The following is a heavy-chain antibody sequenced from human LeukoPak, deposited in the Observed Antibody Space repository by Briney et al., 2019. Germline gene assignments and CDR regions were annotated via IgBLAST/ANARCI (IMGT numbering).Heavy chain of an antibody. D-gene: IGHD2-2*01. J-gene: IGHJ6*03. Sequence: PSETLSLTCTVSGVSISSYYWSWIRQPAGKGLEWIGRIYTSGSTNYNPSLKSRVTMSVDTSKNQFSLKLSSVTAANTAVYYCARDQRKYCSSTSCYGEYYYYMDVWGKGTTVTVSS. CDR2: IYTSGST. V-gene: IGHV4-4*07. CDR3: ARDQRKYCSSTSCYGEYYYYMDV. CDR1: GVSISSYY.